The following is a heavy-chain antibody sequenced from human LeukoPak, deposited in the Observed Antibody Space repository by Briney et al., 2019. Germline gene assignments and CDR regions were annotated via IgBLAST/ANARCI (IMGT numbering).Heavy chain of an antibody. CDR2: ISGGGGST. V-gene: IGHV3-23*01. CDR1: GFTFSSYA. CDR3: ARDTGIAVAGNWFDP. D-gene: IGHD6-19*01. Sequence: PGGSLRLSCAASGFTFSSYAMSWVRQAPGKGLEWVSAISGGGGSTYYADSVKGRFTISRDNSKNTLYLQMNSLRAEDTAVYYCARDTGIAVAGNWFDPWGQGTLVTVSS. J-gene: IGHJ5*02.